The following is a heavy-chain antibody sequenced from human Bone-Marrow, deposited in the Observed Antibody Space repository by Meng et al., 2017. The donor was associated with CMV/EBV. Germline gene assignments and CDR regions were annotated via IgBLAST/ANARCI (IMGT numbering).Heavy chain of an antibody. D-gene: IGHD2-2*01. Sequence: VKAGVGVMQPRASVKVSRKASGYTCTGYYMHWVRQAPGQGLEWMGWINPNSGGTNYAQKFQGRVTMTRDTSISTAYMELSRLRSDDTAVYYCARVPAAMPGVDYWGQGTLVTVSS. CDR1: GYTCTGYY. CDR3: ARVPAAMPGVDY. CDR2: INPNSGGT. V-gene: IGHV1-2*02. J-gene: IGHJ4*02.